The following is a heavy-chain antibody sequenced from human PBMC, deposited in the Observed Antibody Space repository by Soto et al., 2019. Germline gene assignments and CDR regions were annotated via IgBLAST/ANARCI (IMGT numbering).Heavy chain of an antibody. D-gene: IGHD2-2*01. CDR3: ARGRFSTTLYAGFDP. Sequence: PGGSLRLSCAAPGFTFTSYAMHWVRQAPGKGLEWVAAISYHGRDEYYADSVKGRFSISRDNSKNTLNLQMNSLRAEDTAVYYCARGRFSTTLYAGFDPWGQGTLVTVSS. CDR2: ISYHGRDE. J-gene: IGHJ5*02. CDR1: GFTFTSYA. V-gene: IGHV3-30*04.